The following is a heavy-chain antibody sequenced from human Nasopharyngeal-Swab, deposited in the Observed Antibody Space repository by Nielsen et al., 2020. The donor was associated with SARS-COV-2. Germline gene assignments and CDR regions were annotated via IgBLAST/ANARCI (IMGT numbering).Heavy chain of an antibody. D-gene: IGHD1-26*01. CDR3: ARDEASGSYYGGDY. V-gene: IGHV3-48*03. CDR2: ISSSGSTI. Sequence: WIRQPPGKGLEWVSYISSSGSTIYYADSVKGRFTISRDNAKNSLYLQMNSLRAEDTAVYYCARDEASGSYYGGDYWGQGTLVTVSS. J-gene: IGHJ4*02.